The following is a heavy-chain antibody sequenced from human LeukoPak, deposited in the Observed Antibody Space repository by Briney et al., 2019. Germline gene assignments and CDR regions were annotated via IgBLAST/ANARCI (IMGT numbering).Heavy chain of an antibody. J-gene: IGHJ4*02. Sequence: ASVKVSCKTSGYTFTDYYMHWVRQAPGQGLEWMGWINPNSGDSNYAQKFQGRVTMTRDTSITTAYMELSRLRSDDTAVYYCASISHVWSGYYTAHFDYWGQGTLVTVSS. D-gene: IGHD3-3*02. CDR1: GYTFTDYY. V-gene: IGHV1-2*02. CDR3: ASISHVWSGYYTAHFDY. CDR2: INPNSGDS.